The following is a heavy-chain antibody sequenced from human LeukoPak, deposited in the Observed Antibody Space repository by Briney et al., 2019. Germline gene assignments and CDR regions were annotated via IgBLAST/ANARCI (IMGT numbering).Heavy chain of an antibody. CDR2: ISYDGSNK. CDR3: ARGSHSSGYYVPYYFDY. V-gene: IGHV3-30-3*01. Sequence: AGGSLRLSCAASGFTFSSYAMHWVRQAPGKGLEWVAVISYDGSNKYYADSVKGRFTISRDNSKNTLYLQMNSLRAEDTAVYYCARGSHSSGYYVPYYFDYWGQGTLVTVSS. J-gene: IGHJ4*02. CDR1: GFTFSSYA. D-gene: IGHD3-22*01.